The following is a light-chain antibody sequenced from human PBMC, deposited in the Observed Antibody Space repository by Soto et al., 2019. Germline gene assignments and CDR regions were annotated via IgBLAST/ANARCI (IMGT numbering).Light chain of an antibody. V-gene: IGLV1-47*01. CDR3: AAWDNSLSGVE. Sequence: QPVLTQPPSASGTPGQRVTISCSGSSSNIGSNYLYWYQHLPGTAPKLLIFWDDQRPSGVPGRFSGSKSGTSASLAISGLRSEDEADYYCAAWDNSLSGVEFGGGTKVTVL. CDR2: WDD. J-gene: IGLJ2*01. CDR1: SSNIGSNY.